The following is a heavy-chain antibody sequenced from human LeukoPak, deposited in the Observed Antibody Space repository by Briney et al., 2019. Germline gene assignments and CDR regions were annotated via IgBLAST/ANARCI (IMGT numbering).Heavy chain of an antibody. Sequence: QPGGSLRLSCAASGFAFSSSWMSWVRQAPGKGLEWVANIKQGGSETYYVDSLKGRFTVSRDNAKNSVYLQMNNLRAEDTAVYYCARRAPGYCITTSCPDTYYYYYYMDVWGKGTTVTVSS. V-gene: IGHV3-7*01. CDR2: IKQGGSET. D-gene: IGHD2-2*01. CDR3: ARRAPGYCITTSCPDTYYYYYYMDV. J-gene: IGHJ6*03. CDR1: GFAFSSSW.